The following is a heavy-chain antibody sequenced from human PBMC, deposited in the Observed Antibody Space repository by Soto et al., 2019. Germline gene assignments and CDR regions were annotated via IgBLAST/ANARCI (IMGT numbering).Heavy chain of an antibody. D-gene: IGHD2-2*01. CDR2: IWYDGSNK. V-gene: IGHV3-33*01. CDR1: GFTFSSYG. CDR3: ARSCSSTSCLDY. Sequence: QVQLVESGGGVVQPGRSLRLSCAASGFTFSSYGMHWVRQAPGKGLEWVAVIWYDGSNKYYADSVKGRLTISRDNSKNTLYLQMNSLRAEDTAVYYCARSCSSTSCLDYWGQGTLVTVSS. J-gene: IGHJ4*02.